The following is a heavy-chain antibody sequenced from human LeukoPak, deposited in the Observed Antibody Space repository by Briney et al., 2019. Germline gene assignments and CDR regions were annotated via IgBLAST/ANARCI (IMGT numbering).Heavy chain of an antibody. CDR2: ISGSGGST. D-gene: IGHD1-7*01. CDR1: GFTFSSYA. Sequence: PGGSLRLSCAASGFTFSSYAMSWVRQAPGKGLEWVSAISGSGGSTYYADSVKGRFTISRDNSKNTLYLQMNSLRADDTAVYYCAKRRGLELTYYYHMDVWGKGTMVTVSS. V-gene: IGHV3-23*01. CDR3: AKRRGLELTYYYHMDV. J-gene: IGHJ6*03.